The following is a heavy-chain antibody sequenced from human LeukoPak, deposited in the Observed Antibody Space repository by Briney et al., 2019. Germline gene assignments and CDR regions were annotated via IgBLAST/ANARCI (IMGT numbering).Heavy chain of an antibody. CDR3: AKDRGPYSSSSFPGGFDP. CDR1: GFTFSSYG. D-gene: IGHD6-6*01. V-gene: IGHV3-30*18. Sequence: GGSLRLSCAASGFTFSSYGMHWVRQAPGKGLEWVAVISYDGSNKYYVDSVKGRFTISRDNSKNTLYLQMNSPRAEDTAVYYCAKDRGPYSSSSFPGGFDPWGQGTLVTVSS. CDR2: ISYDGSNK. J-gene: IGHJ5*02.